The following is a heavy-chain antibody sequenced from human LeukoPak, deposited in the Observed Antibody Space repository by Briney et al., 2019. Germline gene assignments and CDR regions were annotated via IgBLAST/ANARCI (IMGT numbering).Heavy chain of an antibody. CDR2: ISYSGST. CDR1: GGSISSSSFY. V-gene: IGHV4-39*07. J-gene: IGHJ4*02. Sequence: SETLSLTCTVSGGSISSSSFYWGWIRQPPGKGLEWIAIISYSGSTYYNPSLKSRVTISVDTSKNQFSLKLSSVTAADTAVYYCARGTYYYAPFDYWGQGTLVTVSS. D-gene: IGHD3-10*01. CDR3: ARGTYYYAPFDY.